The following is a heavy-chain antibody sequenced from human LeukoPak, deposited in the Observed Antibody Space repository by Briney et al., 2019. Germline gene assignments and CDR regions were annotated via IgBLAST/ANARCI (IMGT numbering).Heavy chain of an antibody. CDR1: GGSISSSSYY. CDR2: IYYSGST. V-gene: IGHV4-39*07. D-gene: IGHD2-2*02. J-gene: IGHJ4*02. Sequence: SETLSLTCTVSGGSISSSSYYWGWIRQPPGKGLEWIGSIYYSGSTYYNPSLKSRVTISVDTSKNQFSLKLSSVTAADTAVYYRAMRIDTPPPYYFDYWGQGTLVTGSS. CDR3: AMRIDTPPPYYFDY.